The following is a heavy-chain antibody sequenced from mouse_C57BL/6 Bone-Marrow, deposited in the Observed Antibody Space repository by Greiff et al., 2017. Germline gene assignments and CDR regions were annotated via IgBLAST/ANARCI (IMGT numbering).Heavy chain of an antibody. V-gene: IGHV1-82*01. Sequence: QVQLQQSGPELVKPGASVQISCKASGYAFSSSWMNWGKQRPGKGLEWIGRIYPGDGDTNYNGKFKGKATLTADKSSSTAYMQLSSLTSEDSAVYFCARMGRDYWGQRTTLTVSS. D-gene: IGHD4-1*01. J-gene: IGHJ2*01. CDR1: GYAFSSSW. CDR3: ARMGRDY. CDR2: IYPGDGDT.